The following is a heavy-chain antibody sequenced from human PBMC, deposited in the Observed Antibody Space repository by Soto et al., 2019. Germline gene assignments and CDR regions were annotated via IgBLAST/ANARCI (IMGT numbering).Heavy chain of an antibody. CDR3: ARGGLPILGVAIISYYYGMDV. J-gene: IGHJ6*02. D-gene: IGHD3-3*01. CDR2: IWYDGSNK. Sequence: GSLRLSCAASGFTFSSYGMHWVRQAPGKGLEWVAVIWYDGSNKYYADSVKGRFTISRDNSKNTLYLQMNSLRAEDTAVYYCARGGLPILGVAIISYYYGMDVWGQGTRVTVSS. CDR1: GFTFSSYG. V-gene: IGHV3-33*01.